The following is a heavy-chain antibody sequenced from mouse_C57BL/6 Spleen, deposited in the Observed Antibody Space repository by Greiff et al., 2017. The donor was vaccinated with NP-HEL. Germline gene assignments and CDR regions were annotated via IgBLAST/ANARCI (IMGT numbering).Heavy chain of an antibody. J-gene: IGHJ2*01. V-gene: IGHV1-54*01. D-gene: IGHD4-1*01. CDR2: INPGSGGT. CDR1: GYAFTNYL. CDR3: ARCLTGHFDY. Sequence: VQLQQSGAELVRPGTSVKVSCKASGYAFTNYLIEWVKQRPGQGLEWIGVINPGSGGTNYNEKFEGKATLTADKSSSTAYMQLSSLTSEDSAVYFCARCLTGHFDYWGQGTTLTVSS.